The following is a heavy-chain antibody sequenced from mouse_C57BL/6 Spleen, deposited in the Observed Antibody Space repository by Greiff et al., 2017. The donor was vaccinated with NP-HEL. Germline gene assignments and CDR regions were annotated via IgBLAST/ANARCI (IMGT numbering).Heavy chain of an antibody. CDR1: GYTFTSYW. CDR3: ARNYGNSYWYFDV. Sequence: QVQLQQPGAELVKPGASVKLSCKASGYTFTSYWMQWVKQRPGQGLEWIGEIDPSDSYTNYNQKFKGKATLTVDTSSSTAYMQLSSLTSEDSAVYYCARNYGNSYWYFDVWGTGTTVTVSS. J-gene: IGHJ1*03. D-gene: IGHD2-1*01. V-gene: IGHV1-50*01. CDR2: IDPSDSYT.